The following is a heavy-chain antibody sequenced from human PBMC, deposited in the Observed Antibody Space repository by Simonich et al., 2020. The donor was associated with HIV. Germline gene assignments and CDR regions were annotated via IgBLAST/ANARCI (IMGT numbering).Heavy chain of an antibody. J-gene: IGHJ3*02. V-gene: IGHV5-51*03. Sequence: EVQLVQFGAEVKKPGESLKISCKGSGYSFTSYWIGWGRQMPGKGLEWMGIIYPGDADTRYRPHFQGQVTISAGKSISTAYLQWSSLKASDTAMYYCVTDKGYCSGGSCYQDAFDIWGQGTMVTVSS. CDR3: VTDKGYCSGGSCYQDAFDI. CDR1: GYSFTSYW. D-gene: IGHD2-15*01. CDR2: IYPGDADT.